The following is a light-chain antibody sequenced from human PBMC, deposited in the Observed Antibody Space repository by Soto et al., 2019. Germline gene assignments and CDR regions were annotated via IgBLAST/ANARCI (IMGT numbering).Light chain of an antibody. J-gene: IGLJ1*01. V-gene: IGLV2-11*01. CDR3: CSYAGSYLYV. CDR1: SSDVGAYDY. Sequence: QSVLTQPRSVSGSPGQSVTISCTGTSSDVGAYDYVSWYQQHPGKAPKLMIFDVTKRPSGVPDRFSGSKSGNTASLTISGLQAEDEADYSCCSYAGSYLYVFGTGTKLTVL. CDR2: DVT.